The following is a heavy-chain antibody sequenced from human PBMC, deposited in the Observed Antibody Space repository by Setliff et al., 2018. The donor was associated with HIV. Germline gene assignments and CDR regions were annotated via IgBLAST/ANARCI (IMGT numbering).Heavy chain of an antibody. CDR3: ARIPQLLDYAMDV. CDR1: GGSISSHY. J-gene: IGHJ6*02. V-gene: IGHV4-59*08. CDR2: IYYSGSA. D-gene: IGHD2-2*01. Sequence: PSETLSLTCTVSGGSISSHYWSWIRQPPGKGLEWIGSIYYSGSANYNPSLKSRVTISVDRSKNQFSLNVTSVTAADTAVYYCARIPQLLDYAMDVWGQGTTVTVSS.